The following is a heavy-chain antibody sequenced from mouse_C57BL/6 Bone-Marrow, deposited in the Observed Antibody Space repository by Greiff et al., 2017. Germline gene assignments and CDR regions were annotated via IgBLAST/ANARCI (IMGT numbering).Heavy chain of an antibody. V-gene: IGHV1-7*01. D-gene: IGHD2-5*01. CDR2: INPSSGYT. J-gene: IGHJ3*01. CDR3: ARAKSNYVGAWFAY. Sequence: VQLQESGAELAKPGASVKLSCKASGYTFTSYWMHWVKQRPGQGLEWIGYINPSSGYTKYNQKFKDKDTLTADKSSSTAYMQLSSLTYEDSAVYYCARAKSNYVGAWFAYWGQGTLVTVSA. CDR1: GYTFTSYW.